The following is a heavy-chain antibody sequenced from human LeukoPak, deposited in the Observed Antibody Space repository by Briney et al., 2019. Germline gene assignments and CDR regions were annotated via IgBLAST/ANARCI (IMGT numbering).Heavy chain of an antibody. J-gene: IGHJ3*02. D-gene: IGHD2-2*01. Sequence: SETLSLTCTVSGGSISSYYWSWIRQPPGKGLEWIGYIYYSGSTNYNPSLKSRVTISVDTSKNQFSLKLSSVTAADTAVYYCATYQGDAFDIWGQGTMVTVSS. V-gene: IGHV4-59*12. CDR3: ATYQGDAFDI. CDR2: IYYSGST. CDR1: GGSISSYY.